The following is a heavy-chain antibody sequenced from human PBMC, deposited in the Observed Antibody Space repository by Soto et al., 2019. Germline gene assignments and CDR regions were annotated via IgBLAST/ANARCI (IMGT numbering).Heavy chain of an antibody. CDR1: GFTFGAFA. CDR3: ARLQIYGVQRWFDP. D-gene: IGHD3-3*01. CDR2: ISGTGETT. V-gene: IGHV3-23*01. J-gene: IGHJ5*02. Sequence: EVQLLDSGGDLVQPGGSLRLSCAASGFTFGAFAMGWVRQTPGKGLEWVSTISGTGETTYYTDSVKGRCTISSDKSKNTVYLQMNSLRVEDTATYYCARLQIYGVQRWFDPWGQGTLVTVSS.